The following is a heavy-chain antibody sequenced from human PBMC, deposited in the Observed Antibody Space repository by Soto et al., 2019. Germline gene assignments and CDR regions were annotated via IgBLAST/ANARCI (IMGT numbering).Heavy chain of an antibody. J-gene: IGHJ4*02. V-gene: IGHV3-33*01. CDR2: IWYDGGNK. Sequence: QVRLVESGGGVVQPGRSLRVSCAASGFTFSSHGMHWVRQAPGKGLEWVAVIWYDGGNKYYGESVKGRFIISRDNSKNTVDLQMNSLRAEDTAIYYCARWGPDKVLDYWGQGTLVTVSS. D-gene: IGHD3-16*01. CDR1: GFTFSSHG. CDR3: ARWGPDKVLDY.